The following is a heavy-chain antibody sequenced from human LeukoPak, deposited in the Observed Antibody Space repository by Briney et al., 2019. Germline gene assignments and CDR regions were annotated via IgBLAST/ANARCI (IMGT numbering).Heavy chain of an antibody. Sequence: SQTLSLTCAISGDSVSSNSAAWNWIRQSPSRGLEWLGRTYYRSKWYNDYAVYVKSRITINPDTSKTQFSLQLNAVTPEDTAVYYCARDGGRIAAAPPLDYWGQGTLVTVSS. V-gene: IGHV6-1*01. CDR1: GDSVSSNSAA. CDR2: TYYRSKWYN. J-gene: IGHJ4*02. CDR3: ARDGGRIAAAPPLDY. D-gene: IGHD6-13*01.